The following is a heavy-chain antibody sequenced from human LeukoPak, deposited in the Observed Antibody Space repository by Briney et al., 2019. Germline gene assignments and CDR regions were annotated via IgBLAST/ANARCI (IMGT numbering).Heavy chain of an antibody. D-gene: IGHD6-19*01. Sequence: GASVKVSCKASGYTFTSYAITWVRQAPGQGLDWMGWISLYNPKTNYAQKFQGRVTMTTDTSTSTAYMELMSLRSDDTAVYYCARLGVAGDPPSAEYFQHWGQGTLVIVSS. CDR3: ARLGVAGDPPSAEYFQH. CDR2: ISLYNPKT. CDR1: GYTFTSYA. V-gene: IGHV1-18*01. J-gene: IGHJ1*01.